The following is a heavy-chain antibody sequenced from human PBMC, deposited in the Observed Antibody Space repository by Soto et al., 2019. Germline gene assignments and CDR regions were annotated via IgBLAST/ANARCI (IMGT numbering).Heavy chain of an antibody. CDR1: GYTFTSYG. CDR3: QRGSNDTHY. Sequence: QVQLVQSGAEVKKPGASVKVSCKASGYTFTSYGISWVRQAPGQGLEWMGWISAYNGNTNYEQKLQGRVTMTTDTPTRTDHMDLRSLGSHDPAEYYCQRGSNDTHYWGQGTLVPVSS. J-gene: IGHJ4*02. D-gene: IGHD1-1*01. CDR2: ISAYNGNT. V-gene: IGHV1-18*01.